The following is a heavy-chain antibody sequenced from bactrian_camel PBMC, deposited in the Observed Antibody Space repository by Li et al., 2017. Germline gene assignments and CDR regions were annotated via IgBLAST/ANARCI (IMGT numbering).Heavy chain of an antibody. V-gene: IGHV3S40*01. Sequence: VQLVESGGGLVQPGGSLRLSCAASGFTFSTYQMYWVRQAPGKGLEWVSRIIGGGTATYAGSVKGRFTISRDNAKSTVYLQMNSLEPEDTAMYYCAADRRRYGGRCRDRDFDYWGQGTQVTVS. CDR1: GFTFSTYQ. CDR2: IIGGGTAT. D-gene: IGHD6*01. CDR3: AADRRRYGGRCRDRDFDY. J-gene: IGHJ6*01.